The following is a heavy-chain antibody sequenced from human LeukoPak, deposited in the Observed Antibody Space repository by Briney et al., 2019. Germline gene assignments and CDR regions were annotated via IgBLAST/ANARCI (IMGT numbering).Heavy chain of an antibody. V-gene: IGHV3-23*01. J-gene: IGHJ3*01. Sequence: AAGSLRLSCATSGFTFNNNAMSWVRQAPGKGLEWVSAINGGGDATEYADSVKGRFTISRDNSKDTLYLQMNSLRPDDTAVYYCARCTASCYANAFDVWGQGTLLTVSS. CDR1: GFTFNNNA. CDR2: INGGGDAT. CDR3: ARCTASCYANAFDV. D-gene: IGHD2-2*01.